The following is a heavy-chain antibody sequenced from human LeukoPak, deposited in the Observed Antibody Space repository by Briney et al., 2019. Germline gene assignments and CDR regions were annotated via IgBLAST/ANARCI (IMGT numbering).Heavy chain of an antibody. V-gene: IGHV3-73*01. Sequence: PGGSLRLSCAASGFTFSGSAMHWVRQASGKGLEWVGRIRSKANSYATAYAASVKGRFTISRDDSKNTAYLQMNSLKTEDTAVYYCAKDPRIAARTCYFDYWGQGTLVTVSS. CDR3: AKDPRIAARTCYFDY. CDR2: IRSKANSYAT. D-gene: IGHD6-6*01. CDR1: GFTFSGSA. J-gene: IGHJ4*02.